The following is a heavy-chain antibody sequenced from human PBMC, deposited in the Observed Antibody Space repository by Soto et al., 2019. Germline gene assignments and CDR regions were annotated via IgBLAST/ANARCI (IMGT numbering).Heavy chain of an antibody. J-gene: IGHJ4*02. D-gene: IGHD6-19*01. CDR3: IKLPPGYTSAEGFEY. Sequence: GESLKISCKASGYTFSNNWIGWVRQIPGKGLEWMAMIYPGDSDTRHSPPFQGQVTMSVDKSINTAYLHWSSLKASDTAIYYCIKLPPGYTSAEGFEYWGQGTQVTVSS. CDR2: IYPGDSDT. V-gene: IGHV5-51*01. CDR1: GYTFSNNW.